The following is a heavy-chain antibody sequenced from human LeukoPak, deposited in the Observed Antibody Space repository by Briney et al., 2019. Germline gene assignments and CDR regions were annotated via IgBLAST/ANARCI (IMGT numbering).Heavy chain of an antibody. J-gene: IGHJ3*02. CDR3: ARPGRWTDAFDI. D-gene: IGHD5-24*01. V-gene: IGHV4-39*01. CDR1: GGSISSGSYY. Sequence: PSETLSLTCTVSGGSISSGSYYWGWIRQPPGKGLEWIGSIYYSGSTYYNPSLKSRVTISVDTSKNQFSLKLSSVTAADTAVYYCARPGRWTDAFDIWGQGTMVTVSS. CDR2: IYYSGST.